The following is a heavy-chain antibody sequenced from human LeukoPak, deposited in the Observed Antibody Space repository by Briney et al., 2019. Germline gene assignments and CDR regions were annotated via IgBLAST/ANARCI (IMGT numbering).Heavy chain of an antibody. CDR2: IWFDGSNK. J-gene: IGHJ4*02. V-gene: IGHV3-30*02. CDR1: GFIFSNDA. Sequence: GGSLRLSCAASGFIFSNDAMHWVRQAPGKGLEWVAFIWFDGSNKHYADSVKGRFTISRDNSKNTLYLQMNSLRAEDTAVYYCAKDDSSGYDGTYYFDYWGQGTLVTVSS. D-gene: IGHD3-22*01. CDR3: AKDDSSGYDGTYYFDY.